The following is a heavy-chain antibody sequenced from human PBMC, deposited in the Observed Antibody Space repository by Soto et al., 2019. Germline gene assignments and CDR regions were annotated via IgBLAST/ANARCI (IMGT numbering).Heavy chain of an antibody. Sequence: ASVQVSCKAPVDTFTSYYLNCVRQAPGQGLEWMGVINPHGGSTKYAQKFQGRITMTRDTSRSTVYMELSSLRSDDTAIYYCARSSGGNFGIIIEGSNWFDPWGQGTLVTVSS. CDR3: ARSSGGNFGIIIEGSNWFDP. J-gene: IGHJ5*02. D-gene: IGHD3-3*01. CDR1: VDTFTSYY. CDR2: INPHGGST. V-gene: IGHV1-46*01.